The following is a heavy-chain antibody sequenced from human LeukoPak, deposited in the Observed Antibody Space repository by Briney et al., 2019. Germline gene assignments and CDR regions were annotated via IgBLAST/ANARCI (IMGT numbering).Heavy chain of an antibody. J-gene: IGHJ4*02. CDR1: GGSFSGYY. V-gene: IGHV4-34*01. CDR3: ARGQYSSSWTDY. Sequence: SETLSLTCAVYGGSFSGYYWSWIRQPPGKGLEWIGEINHSGSTNYNPSLKSRVTISVDTSKNQFSLKLSSVTAADTAVYYCARGQYSSSWTDYWGQGTLVTVSS. CDR2: INHSGST. D-gene: IGHD6-13*01.